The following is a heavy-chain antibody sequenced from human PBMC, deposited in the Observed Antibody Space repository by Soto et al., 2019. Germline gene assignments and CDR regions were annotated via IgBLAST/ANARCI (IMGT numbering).Heavy chain of an antibody. CDR3: ARDPLTYYDFLNGDNSGAFYI. D-gene: IGHD3-3*01. CDR1: GYTFSTYD. V-gene: IGHV1-3*01. J-gene: IGHJ3*02. Sequence: ASVKVSCKASGYTFSTYDMHWVRQAPGQRLKWMGWINAGNGNTKYSQKFQGRVTITTDTSTSTAYMELRSLRSDDTAVYYCARDPLTYYDFLNGDNSGAFYICGLGTMVTVS. CDR2: INAGNGNT.